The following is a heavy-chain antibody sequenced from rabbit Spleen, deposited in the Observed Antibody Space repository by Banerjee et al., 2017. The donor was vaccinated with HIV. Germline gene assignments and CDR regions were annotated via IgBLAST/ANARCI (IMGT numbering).Heavy chain of an antibody. J-gene: IGHJ4*01. CDR3: ARDLDVVIGWNFGW. D-gene: IGHD1-1*01. CDR1: GFSFSNKAV. V-gene: IGHV1S45*01. Sequence: QEQLVESGGGLVQPEGSLTLTCKAYGFSFSNKAVMCWVRQAPGKGLEWIACINAVTGKAVYASWAKGRFTFSKTSSTTVTLQMTSLTAADTATYFCARDLDVVIGWNFGWWGPRTLVTVS. CDR2: INAVTGKA.